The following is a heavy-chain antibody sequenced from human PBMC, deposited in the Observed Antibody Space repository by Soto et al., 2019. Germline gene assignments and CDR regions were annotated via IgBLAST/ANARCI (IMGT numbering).Heavy chain of an antibody. D-gene: IGHD2-2*01. CDR2: ISWDGGST. CDR3: AKDIQCSSTSCYAGYYYYYGMDV. J-gene: IGHJ6*02. CDR1: GFTFDDYT. V-gene: IGHV3-43*01. Sequence: GGSLRLSCAASGFTFDDYTMHWVRQAPGKGLEWVFLISWDGGSTYYADSVKGRFTISRDNSKNSLYLQMNSLRTEDTALYYCAKDIQCSSTSCYAGYYYYYGMDVWGQGTTVTVSS.